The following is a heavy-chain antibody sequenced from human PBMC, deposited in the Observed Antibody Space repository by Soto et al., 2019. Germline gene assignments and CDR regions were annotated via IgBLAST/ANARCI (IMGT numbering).Heavy chain of an antibody. CDR2: ISGSGGST. Sequence: EVQLLESGGGLVQPGGSLRLSCAASGFTFSSYAMSWVRQAPGKGLEWVSAISGSGGSTYYADSVKGRFTISRDNSKNTLYLQMNSLRAEDTAVYYCAKVGPDSSSSIPYFDYWGQGTLVTVSS. D-gene: IGHD6-6*01. CDR3: AKVGPDSSSSIPYFDY. V-gene: IGHV3-23*01. J-gene: IGHJ4*02. CDR1: GFTFSSYA.